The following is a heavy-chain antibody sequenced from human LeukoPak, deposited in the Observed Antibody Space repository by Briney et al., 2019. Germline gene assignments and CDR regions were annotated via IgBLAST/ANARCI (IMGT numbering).Heavy chain of an antibody. CDR1: GFTFSSYE. J-gene: IGHJ6*02. CDR2: ISSSGSTI. V-gene: IGHV3-48*03. CDR3: ARVDDIGYYGMDV. Sequence: GGSLRLSCAASGFTFSSYEMNWVRQAPGKGLEWVSYISSSGSTIYYADSVKGRFTISRDSAKNSLYLQMNSLRAEDTAVYYCARVDDIGYYGMDVWGQGTTVTVSS. D-gene: IGHD3-9*01.